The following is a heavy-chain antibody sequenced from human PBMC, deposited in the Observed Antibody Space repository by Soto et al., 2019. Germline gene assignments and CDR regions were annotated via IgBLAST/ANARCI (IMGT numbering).Heavy chain of an antibody. CDR1: GFTFISYI. J-gene: IGHJ4*02. CDR3: AKIGGEPTRILYYFDY. V-gene: IGHV3-23*01. D-gene: IGHD1-1*01. Sequence: GGSLNLSSAASGFTFISYIMSWVRQAPGKGLEWVSAISGSGGGTYYADSVKGRFTISRDNSKNTLYLQMNSLRAEDTAIYYCAKIGGEPTRILYYFDYWGQGTLVTVSS. CDR2: ISGSGGGT.